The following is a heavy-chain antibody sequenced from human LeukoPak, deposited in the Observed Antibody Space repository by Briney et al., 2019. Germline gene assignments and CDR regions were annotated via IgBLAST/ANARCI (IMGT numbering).Heavy chain of an antibody. Sequence: SETLSLTCAVYGGSFNDFYGSWIRQSPGKGLEWIGEISQSGRTNYNPSLRSRVTISIDASKNQFSLKLNSVTAADTAVYYCARGHVPRDWGQGNLVIVSS. CDR2: ISQSGRT. V-gene: IGHV4-34*01. CDR1: GGSFNDFY. CDR3: ARGHVPRD. J-gene: IGHJ4*02. D-gene: IGHD3-10*01.